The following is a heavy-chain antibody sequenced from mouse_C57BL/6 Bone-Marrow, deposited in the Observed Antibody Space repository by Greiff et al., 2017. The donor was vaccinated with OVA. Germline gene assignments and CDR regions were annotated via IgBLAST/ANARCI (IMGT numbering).Heavy chain of an antibody. J-gene: IGHJ2*01. CDR3: TTGYGSSYEDFDD. Sequence: VQLQQSGAELVRPGASVKLSCTASGFNIKDDYMHWVKQRPEQGLEWIGWIDPENGDTEYASKFQGKATITADTSSNTAYLQLSSLTSEDTAVYYCTTGYGSSYEDFDDWGQGTTLTVSS. V-gene: IGHV14-4*01. D-gene: IGHD1-1*01. CDR1: GFNIKDDY. CDR2: IDPENGDT.